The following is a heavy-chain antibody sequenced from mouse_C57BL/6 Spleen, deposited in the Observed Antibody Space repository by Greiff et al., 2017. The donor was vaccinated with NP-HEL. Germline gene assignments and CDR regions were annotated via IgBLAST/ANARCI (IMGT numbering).Heavy chain of an antibody. V-gene: IGHV1-69*01. Sequence: QVQLQQPGAELVMPGASVKLSCKASGYTFTSYWMHWVKQRPGQGLEWIGEIDPSDSYTNYNQKFKGKSTLTVDKSSSTAYMQLSSLTSEDSAVYYCGRKCYYGSSYGWYFDVWGTGTTVTVSS. CDR1: GYTFTSYW. CDR3: GRKCYYGSSYGWYFDV. J-gene: IGHJ1*03. CDR2: IDPSDSYT. D-gene: IGHD1-1*01.